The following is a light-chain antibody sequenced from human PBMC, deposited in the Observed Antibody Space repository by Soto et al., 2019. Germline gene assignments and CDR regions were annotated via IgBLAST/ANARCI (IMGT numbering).Light chain of an antibody. CDR1: NIGSKR. CDR2: YDS. CDR3: QVWDSSSDHPV. V-gene: IGLV3-21*04. Sequence: SYELTQPPSVSVAPGQTARITCGGTNIGSKRVHWYQQRPGQAPVLVISYDSDRPSGIPERFSGSNSGNTATLTISGVEAGDEADYYCQVWDSSSDHPVFGGGTKLTVL. J-gene: IGLJ3*02.